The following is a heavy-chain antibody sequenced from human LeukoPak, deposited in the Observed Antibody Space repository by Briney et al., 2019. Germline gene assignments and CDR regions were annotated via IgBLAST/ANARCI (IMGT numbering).Heavy chain of an antibody. J-gene: IGHJ6*02. D-gene: IGHD6-13*01. CDR3: VRGRSRSIADYGMDV. CDR2: VNPNSGGT. V-gene: IGHV1-2*02. CDR1: GYTFTGYY. Sequence: GASVKVSCKASGYTFTGYYMHWVRQAPGQGLEWMGWVNPNSGGTNYAQKFQGRVTMTRDTSISTAYMELSRLRSDDTAVYYCVRGRSRSIADYGMDVWGQGTTVTVSS.